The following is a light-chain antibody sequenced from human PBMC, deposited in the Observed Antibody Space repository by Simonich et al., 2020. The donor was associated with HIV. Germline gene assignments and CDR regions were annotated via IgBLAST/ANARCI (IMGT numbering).Light chain of an antibody. Sequence: NFMLTQPHSVSESPGKTVTISCTRSSGSIASNSVQWYQQRPGSSPTSVIYEDNQRPPGVPNRFSGSIDSSSNSASLTISGLKTEDEADYYCQSYDIISWVFGGGTKLTVL. CDR3: QSYDIISWV. V-gene: IGLV6-57*01. CDR2: EDN. CDR1: SGSIASNS. J-gene: IGLJ3*02.